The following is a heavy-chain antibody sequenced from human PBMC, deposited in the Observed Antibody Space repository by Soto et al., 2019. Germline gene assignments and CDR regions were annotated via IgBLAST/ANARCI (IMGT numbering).Heavy chain of an antibody. D-gene: IGHD6-13*01. CDR2: FIPIFGTA. V-gene: IGHV1-69*13. J-gene: IGHJ6*02. CDR1: GGTFTNYA. Sequence: SVKVSCKASGGTFTNYAFSWVRQAPGQGLEWMGGFIPIFGTATYAQKFQGRVTITADESTSTAYMELSSLRSEDTAMYYCARDLRAAGRPGMDVWGQGTTVTVSS. CDR3: ARDLRAAGRPGMDV.